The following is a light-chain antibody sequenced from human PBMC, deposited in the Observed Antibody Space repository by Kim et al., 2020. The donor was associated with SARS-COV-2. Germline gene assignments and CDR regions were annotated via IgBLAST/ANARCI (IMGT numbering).Light chain of an antibody. V-gene: IGLV2-8*01. Sequence: QSATITCTGTSSCIVAYKNASWYQQHPGKAPKLMIYEVNRRPSGVPDRFSGSKSGNTASLTVSGLQAEDEADYYCTSYAGSNNLDVFGTGTKVTVL. J-gene: IGLJ1*01. CDR2: EVN. CDR1: SSCIVAYKN. CDR3: TSYAGSNNLDV.